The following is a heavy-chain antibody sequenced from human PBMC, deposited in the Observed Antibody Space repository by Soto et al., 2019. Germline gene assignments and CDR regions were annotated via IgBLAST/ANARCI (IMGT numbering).Heavy chain of an antibody. Sequence: TLSLTCTVSGGSISSGGYYWSWIRQHPGKGLEWIGYIYYSGSTYYNPSLKSRVTISVDTSKNQFSLKLSTVTAADTAVYYCERDTFIAAAANYYYGMDVWGQGTTVTVSS. CDR1: GGSISSGGYY. CDR2: IYYSGST. D-gene: IGHD6-13*01. J-gene: IGHJ6*02. CDR3: ERDTFIAAAANYYYGMDV. V-gene: IGHV4-31*03.